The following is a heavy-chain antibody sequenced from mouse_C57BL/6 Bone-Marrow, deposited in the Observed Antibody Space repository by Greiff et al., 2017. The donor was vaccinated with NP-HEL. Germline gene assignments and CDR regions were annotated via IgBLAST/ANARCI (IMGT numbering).Heavy chain of an antibody. CDR2: ISSGGSYT. Sequence: EVQLQESGGDLVKPGGSLTLSCAASGFTFSSYGMSWVRQTPDKRLEWVATISSGGSYTYYPDSVKGRFTISRDNAKNTLYLQMSSLKSEDTAMYYCARERYSNGGFAYWGQGTLVTVSA. CDR3: ARERYSNGGFAY. D-gene: IGHD2-5*01. J-gene: IGHJ3*01. V-gene: IGHV5-6*01. CDR1: GFTFSSYG.